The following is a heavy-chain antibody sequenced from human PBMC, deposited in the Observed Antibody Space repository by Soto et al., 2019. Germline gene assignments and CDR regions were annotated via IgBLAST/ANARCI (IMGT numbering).Heavy chain of an antibody. CDR3: ATQGFYRMGV. J-gene: IGHJ6*02. CDR1: GDSITGDNW. Sequence: QVQLQGSGPGLVQPSGTLSLTCAVSGDSITGDNWWSWVRQPPGKGLEWIGEIHHSGATNYNPSLKSRVTISVDKSKNQFSLKLNSVTAADTAMFYCATQGFYRMGVWGRGTTVTVSS. CDR2: IHHSGAT. V-gene: IGHV4-4*02.